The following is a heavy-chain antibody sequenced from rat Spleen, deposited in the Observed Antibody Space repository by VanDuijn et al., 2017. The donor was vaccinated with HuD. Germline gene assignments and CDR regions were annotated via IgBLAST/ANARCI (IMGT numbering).Heavy chain of an antibody. J-gene: IGHJ4*01. CDR2: MWYDGDS. CDR3: TREYLTTGVMDA. V-gene: IGHV2-63*01. Sequence: QVQLKESGPGLVQSSETLSLTCTVSGFSLTSYSVSWVRQPSGKGPEWMGRMWYDGDSAYNSALKSRLGITRDTSKNQVFLKMNRLQTDDTGTYYCTREYLTTGVMDAWGQGASVTVSS. CDR1: GFSLTSYS. D-gene: IGHD1-4*01.